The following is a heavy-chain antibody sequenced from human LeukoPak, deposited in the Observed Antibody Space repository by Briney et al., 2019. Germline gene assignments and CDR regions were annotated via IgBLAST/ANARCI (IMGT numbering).Heavy chain of an antibody. CDR3: ARCNYYDSSRHPTSFEN. D-gene: IGHD3-22*01. Sequence: GGSLRLSCAASGFTFGSYWMTWVRQAPGKGLEWVANIKEDESEKYYVDSVRGRFTISRDNAKNSLYLQMNSLRAEGTAVYNCARCNYYDSSRHPTSFENWGQGTLVSVSS. J-gene: IGHJ4*02. CDR1: GFTFGSYW. CDR2: IKEDESEK. V-gene: IGHV3-7*01.